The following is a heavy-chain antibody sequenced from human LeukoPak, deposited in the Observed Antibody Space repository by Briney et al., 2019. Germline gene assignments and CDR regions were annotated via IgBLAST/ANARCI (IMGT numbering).Heavy chain of an antibody. CDR2: IRYDGSDK. D-gene: IGHD4-17*01. Sequence: GGSLRLSCAASGFTFSSYGMHWVRQAPGKGLEWVTFIRYDGSDKYYADSVKGRFTISRDNSKNTLYLQTNSLRTEDTAVYYCAKDLTTVTSQGDYWGQGTLVTVSS. J-gene: IGHJ4*02. V-gene: IGHV3-30*02. CDR3: AKDLTTVTSQGDY. CDR1: GFTFSSYG.